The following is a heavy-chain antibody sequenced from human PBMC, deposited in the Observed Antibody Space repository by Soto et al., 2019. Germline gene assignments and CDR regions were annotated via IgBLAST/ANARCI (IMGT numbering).Heavy chain of an antibody. CDR2: VSGGSGTT. V-gene: IGHV3-23*01. D-gene: IGHD1-1*01. Sequence: EVQLLESGGGLVQPGGSLRLSCAVSGFSFSTYGVTWVRQAPGKGLEWVSGVSGGSGTTHYADSVTGRFTITGDTSKNTVYLQMNSLRVEDTAVYYCAKWNGYGDHWGQGTLVTVSS. CDR1: GFSFSTYG. J-gene: IGHJ4*02. CDR3: AKWNGYGDH.